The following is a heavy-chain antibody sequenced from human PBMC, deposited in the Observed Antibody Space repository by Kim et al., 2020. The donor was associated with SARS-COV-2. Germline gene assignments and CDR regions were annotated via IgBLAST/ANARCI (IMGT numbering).Heavy chain of an antibody. V-gene: IGHV3-23*01. J-gene: IGHJ3*01. CDR1: GFTFSSYA. CDR3: SKYLDYWSGRDAFDF. CDR2: ISGSGGST. D-gene: IGHD3-10*01. Sequence: GGSLRLSCAASGFTFSSYAMSWVRQAPGKGLEWVSAISGSGGSTYYADSVKGRFTISRDNSKNTLYLQMNSLRVEDTAVYYCSKYLDYWSGRDAFDFWGQRKTGSVS.